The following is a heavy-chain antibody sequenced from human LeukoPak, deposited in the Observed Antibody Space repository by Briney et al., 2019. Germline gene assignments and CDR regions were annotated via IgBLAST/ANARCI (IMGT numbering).Heavy chain of an antibody. D-gene: IGHD6-13*01. J-gene: IGHJ5*02. CDR1: GFTFSSYS. V-gene: IGHV3-23*01. CDR2: ISGSGGST. CDR3: AKDSSSWYRQGWFDP. Sequence: GGSLRLSCAASGFTFSSYSMNWVRQAPGKGLEWVSAISGSGGSTYYADSVKGRFTISRDNSKNTLYLQMNSLRAEDTAVYYCAKDSSSWYRQGWFDPWGQGTLVTVSS.